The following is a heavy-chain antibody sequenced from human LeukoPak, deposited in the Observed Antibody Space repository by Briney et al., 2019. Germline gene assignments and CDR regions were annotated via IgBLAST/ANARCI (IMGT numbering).Heavy chain of an antibody. D-gene: IGHD3-10*01. CDR2: IYYSGST. Sequence: SETLSLTCTVSGGSISSSSYYWGWIRQPPGKGLECIGSIYYSGSTYYNPSLKSRVTISVDTSKNQFSLKLSSVTAADTAVYYCARLLGGSGSYSSNWGQGTLVTVSS. CDR1: GGSISSSSYY. J-gene: IGHJ4*02. V-gene: IGHV4-39*01. CDR3: ARLLGGSGSYSSN.